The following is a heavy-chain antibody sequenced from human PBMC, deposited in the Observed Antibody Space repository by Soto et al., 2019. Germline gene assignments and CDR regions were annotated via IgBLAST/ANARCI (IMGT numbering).Heavy chain of an antibody. CDR1: GITFSNAW. J-gene: IGHJ4*02. CDR2: IKSKTDGGTI. V-gene: IGHV3-15*07. CDR3: TTRHFRVGATTWFARLLDY. D-gene: IGHD1-26*01. Sequence: EVQLVESGGGLVKPGGSLRLTCAATGITFSNAWMNWVRQAPGKGLEWVGRIKSKTDGGTIDYAAPVKGRFTISRHDSKNTLYLQMNSLKTEDTAVYYCTTRHFRVGATTWFARLLDYCGQGTLVTVSS.